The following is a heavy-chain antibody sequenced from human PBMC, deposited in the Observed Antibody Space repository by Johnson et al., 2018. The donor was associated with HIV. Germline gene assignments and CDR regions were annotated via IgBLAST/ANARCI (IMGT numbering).Heavy chain of an antibody. V-gene: IGHV3-30*02. Sequence: QVQLVESGGGAVQPGGSLRLSCAASGFSFSAYGMHWVRQAPGKGLEWVAFIRYDGSSNFYPDSVKGRFTISRDNSKNTLYLHMNSLRAEDTAVYYCARDQEWELRLTWGGDPFDIWGQGTMVTVSS. CDR1: GFSFSAYG. D-gene: IGHD1-26*01. CDR3: ARDQEWELRLTWGGDPFDI. J-gene: IGHJ3*02. CDR2: IRYDGSSN.